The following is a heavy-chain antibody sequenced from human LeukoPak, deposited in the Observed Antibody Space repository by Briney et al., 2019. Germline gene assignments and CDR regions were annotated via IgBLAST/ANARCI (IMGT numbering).Heavy chain of an antibody. V-gene: IGHV1-69*05. D-gene: IGHD1-26*01. J-gene: IGHJ4*02. CDR1: GGTFSSYA. CDR3: ARDLGAVGAGGY. CDR2: IIPIFGTA. Sequence: GASVKVSCKASGGTFSSYAISWVRQAPGQGLEWMGGIIPIFGTANYAQKFQGRVTITTDESTSTAYMELSSLRSEDTAVYYCARDLGAVGAGGYWGQGTLVTVSS.